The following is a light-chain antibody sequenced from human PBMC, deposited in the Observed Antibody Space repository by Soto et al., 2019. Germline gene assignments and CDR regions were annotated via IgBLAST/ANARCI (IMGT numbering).Light chain of an antibody. Sequence: QSALTQPASVAGSPGQSLTISCTGGSSDIGGYNYVSWYQQHPGKAPKLMIYEVTNRPSGVSNRFSGSKSGSTASLTISGLQAEDEADYYCSSYTGSNTLVFGTGTKLTVL. CDR1: SSDIGGYNY. V-gene: IGLV2-14*01. CDR3: SSYTGSNTLV. J-gene: IGLJ1*01. CDR2: EVT.